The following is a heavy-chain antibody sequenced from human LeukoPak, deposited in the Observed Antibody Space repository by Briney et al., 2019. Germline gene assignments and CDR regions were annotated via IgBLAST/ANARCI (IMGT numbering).Heavy chain of an antibody. CDR2: IYYSGST. Sequence: PSQTLSLTCTVSGGSISSGGYYWSWVRQHPEKGLEWIGYIYYSGSTYYNPSLKSRVTISVDTSKNQFSLKLSSVTAADTAVYYCARDGGYNRNLFFDYWGQGTLVTVSS. J-gene: IGHJ4*02. CDR3: ARDGGYNRNLFFDY. D-gene: IGHD5-24*01. V-gene: IGHV4-31*03. CDR1: GGSISSGGYY.